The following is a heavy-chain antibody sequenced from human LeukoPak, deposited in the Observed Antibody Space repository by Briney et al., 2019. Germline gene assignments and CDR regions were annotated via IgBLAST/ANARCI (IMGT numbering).Heavy chain of an antibody. V-gene: IGHV4-34*01. CDR2: INHSGSA. CDR3: ARGGISESRSYCSSSHFYFDN. D-gene: IGHD3-22*01. J-gene: IGHJ4*02. Sequence: TSETLSLTCAVSGVSLTDDYWSWIRQPPGQGLEWIGDINHSGSANYKPSLKSRVTLSLDRSKNQFYLNLSSVTAADSAVYYCARGGISESRSYCSSSHFYFDNWGQGALVTVSS. CDR1: GVSLTDDY.